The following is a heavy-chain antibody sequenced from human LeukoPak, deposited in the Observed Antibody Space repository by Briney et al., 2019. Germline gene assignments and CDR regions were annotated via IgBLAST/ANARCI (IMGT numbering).Heavy chain of an antibody. V-gene: IGHV3-30*02. Sequence: GGSLRLSCAASGFTFSSYGMHWVRQAPGKGLEWVAFIRYDGSNKYYADTVKGRFTISRDNSKNTLYLQMNSLRAEDTAVYYCATRKIAAAGLRFDYWGQGTLVTVSS. J-gene: IGHJ4*02. CDR3: ATRKIAAAGLRFDY. D-gene: IGHD6-13*01. CDR2: IRYDGSNK. CDR1: GFTFSSYG.